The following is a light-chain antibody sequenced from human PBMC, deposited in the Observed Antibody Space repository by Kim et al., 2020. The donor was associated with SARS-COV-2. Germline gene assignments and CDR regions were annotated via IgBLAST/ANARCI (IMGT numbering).Light chain of an antibody. CDR1: QRISIW. Sequence: AAVGARVTFPCRASQRISIWLAWYQQKPGKAPKLLIYDVFRLQSGVPSRFSGSVSGSEFTLTISSLQPDDLATYFCQQYDLYPWTFGQGTKVHIK. J-gene: IGKJ1*01. CDR2: DVF. V-gene: IGKV1-5*01. CDR3: QQYDLYPWT.